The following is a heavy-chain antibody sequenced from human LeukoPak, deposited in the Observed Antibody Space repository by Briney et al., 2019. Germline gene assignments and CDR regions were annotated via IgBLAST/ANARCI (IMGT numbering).Heavy chain of an antibody. J-gene: IGHJ4*02. Sequence: GESLKISCKGSGYSFTSYLIVWVRQMPGEGLEWMGSIYPGDSDTRYSPSFQGQVTISADKSISTAYLQWSSLKASDTAMYYCAKSRNSGGDCSGGSCYHRTLDNWGQGTLVTVSS. CDR3: AKSRNSGGDCSGGSCYHRTLDN. D-gene: IGHD2-15*01. CDR2: IYPGDSDT. V-gene: IGHV5-51*01. CDR1: GYSFTSYL.